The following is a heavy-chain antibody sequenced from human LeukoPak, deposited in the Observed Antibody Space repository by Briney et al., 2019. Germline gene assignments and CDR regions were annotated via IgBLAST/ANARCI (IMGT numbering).Heavy chain of an antibody. CDR3: AKYRDYYFEY. V-gene: IGHV3-23*01. J-gene: IGHJ4*02. Sequence: GGSLRLSCAASGFTFSNYAMSWVRQAPGKGLEWVSGITARADSTYYADSLKGRFTISRDNSKNTVYLQMNSLRAEDTAVYYCAKYRDYYFEYWGQGTLVTVSS. CDR1: GFTFSNYA. CDR2: ITARADST. D-gene: IGHD3-16*02.